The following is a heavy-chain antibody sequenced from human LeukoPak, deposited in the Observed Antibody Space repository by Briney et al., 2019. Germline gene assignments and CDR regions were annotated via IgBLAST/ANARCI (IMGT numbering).Heavy chain of an antibody. V-gene: IGHV4-38-2*02. D-gene: IGHD5-24*01. Sequence: PSETLSLTCTVSGYSISSGYYWGWIRQPPGKGLEWIGSIYHSGSTYYNPSLKSRVTISVDTSKNQFSLRLSSVTAADTAVYYCANSAPDGGWFDPWGQGTLVTVSS. CDR3: ANSAPDGGWFDP. CDR1: GYSISSGYY. CDR2: IYHSGST. J-gene: IGHJ5*02.